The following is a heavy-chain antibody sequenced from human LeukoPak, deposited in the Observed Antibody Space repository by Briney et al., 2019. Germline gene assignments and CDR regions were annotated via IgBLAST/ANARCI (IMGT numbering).Heavy chain of an antibody. J-gene: IGHJ5*02. CDR1: GGSISSYY. CDR2: IYTSGST. D-gene: IGHD6-13*01. Sequence: SETLSLTCTVSGGSISSYYWSWIRQPPGKGLEWIGYIYTSGSTNYSPSLKSRVTISVDTSKNQFSLKLSSVTAADTAVYYCARRIAAAGQWFDPWGQGTLVTVSS. CDR3: ARRIAAAGQWFDP. V-gene: IGHV4-4*09.